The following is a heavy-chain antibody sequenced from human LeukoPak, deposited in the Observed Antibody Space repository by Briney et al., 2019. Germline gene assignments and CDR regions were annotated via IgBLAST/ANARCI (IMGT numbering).Heavy chain of an antibody. Sequence: PSETLSLTCTVSGGSISSGGYYWSWIRQPPGKGLEWIGYIYHSGSTYYNPSLKSRVTISVDRSKNQFSLKLSSVTAADTAVYYCANFDPYSSSSFHYYYYYMDVWGKGTTVTVSS. CDR3: ANFDPYSSSSFHYYYYYMDV. J-gene: IGHJ6*03. D-gene: IGHD6-6*01. CDR2: IYHSGST. V-gene: IGHV4-30-2*01. CDR1: GGSISSGGYY.